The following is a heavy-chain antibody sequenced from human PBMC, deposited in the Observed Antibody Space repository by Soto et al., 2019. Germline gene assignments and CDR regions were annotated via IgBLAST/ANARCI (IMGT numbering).Heavy chain of an antibody. D-gene: IGHD1-26*01. CDR3: ASDLYSGTSDY. J-gene: IGHJ4*02. V-gene: IGHV3-7*05. Sequence: EVQLVESGGGLVQPGGSLTLSCAASGFTFSSYWMNWVRQAPGKGLEWVANIDQDGSTTDYVGSVKGRFTISRDNAKKSLYLQMNSLRAEDTALYYCASDLYSGTSDYWGQGTLVTVSS. CDR2: IDQDGSTT. CDR1: GFTFSSYW.